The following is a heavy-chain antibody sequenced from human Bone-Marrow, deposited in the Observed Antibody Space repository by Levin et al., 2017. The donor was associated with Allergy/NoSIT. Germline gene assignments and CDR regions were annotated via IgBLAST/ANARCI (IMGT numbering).Heavy chain of an antibody. D-gene: IGHD3-10*01. Sequence: HGESLKISCTVSGYNFIAYWIGWVRQMPGKGLEYMGLIYPGDSHTRYSPSFQGQVTISADKSISTAYLQWSSLKASDTAMYFCTRRPAGRAITHFDYWGQGTLVTVSS. CDR2: IYPGDSHT. V-gene: IGHV5-51*01. J-gene: IGHJ4*02. CDR1: GYNFIAYW. CDR3: TRRPAGRAITHFDY.